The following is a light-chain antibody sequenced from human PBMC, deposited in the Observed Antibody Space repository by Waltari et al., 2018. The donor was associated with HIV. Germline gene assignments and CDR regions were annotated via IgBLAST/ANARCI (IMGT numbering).Light chain of an antibody. CDR1: ALANHY. J-gene: IGLJ3*02. CDR2: KDT. CDR3: QSGGSSGSWV. V-gene: IGLV3-25*03. Sequence: SNELTQQPSVSVSPGQTARITCSGDALANHYTYWFQQKPGQAPVLVIYKDTERPSGIPERFSGSRSGTIVKLTISGVQAEDEADYYCQSGGSSGSWVFGGGTKLTVL.